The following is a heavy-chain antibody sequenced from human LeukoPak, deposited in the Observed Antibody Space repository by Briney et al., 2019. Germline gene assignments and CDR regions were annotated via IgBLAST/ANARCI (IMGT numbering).Heavy chain of an antibody. CDR3: ARDQEGFDY. CDR2: IYPRDGST. J-gene: IGHJ4*02. Sequence: ASVKVSCKASGYTFTSNYIHWVRQAPGQGLEWMGMIYPRDGSTSYAQRFQGRVTVTRDTSTSTVHMELSGLRSEDTAVYYCARDQEGFDYWGQGTLVTVSS. CDR1: GYTFTSNY. V-gene: IGHV1-46*01.